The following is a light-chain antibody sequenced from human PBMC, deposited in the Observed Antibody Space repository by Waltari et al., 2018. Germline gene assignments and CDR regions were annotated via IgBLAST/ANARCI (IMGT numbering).Light chain of an antibody. Sequence: SCRASQGVNSQLAWYQHKPGQAPRLLIYDASIRVTGISARFSGSGSGTDFTLTISSLEPEDFAVYYCQQRSKWPWSFGQGTKVEIK. CDR3: QQRSKWPWS. J-gene: IGKJ1*01. CDR2: DAS. V-gene: IGKV3-11*01. CDR1: QGVNSQ.